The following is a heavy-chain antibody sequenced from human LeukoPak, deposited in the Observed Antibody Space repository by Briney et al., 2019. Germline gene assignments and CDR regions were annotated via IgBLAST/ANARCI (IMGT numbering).Heavy chain of an antibody. D-gene: IGHD5-18*01. J-gene: IGHJ4*02. CDR2: INHSGST. V-gene: IGHV4-34*01. CDR1: GGSFSGYY. CDR3: ARLVPRGYNYGQNDY. Sequence: PSETLSLTCAVYGGSFSGYYWSWIRQPPGKGLEWIGEINHSGSTNYNPSLKSRVTISVDTSKNQFSLKLSSVTAADTAMYYCARLVPRGYNYGQNDYWGQGTLVTVSS.